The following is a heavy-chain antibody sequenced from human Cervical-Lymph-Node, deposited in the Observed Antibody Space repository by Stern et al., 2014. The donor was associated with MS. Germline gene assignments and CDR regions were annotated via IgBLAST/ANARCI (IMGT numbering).Heavy chain of an antibody. V-gene: IGHV1-2*02. J-gene: IGHJ4*02. CDR2: ITPEIGVT. D-gene: IGHD5-24*01. Sequence: QVQLVQSGAEVKKPGASVKVSCKASGYTFTDYYIHWVRQAPGQGLEWMGWITPEIGVTNYAQNFQGRVTMTRDTSMTTTYMELSRLKFDDTALYYCARDPRGDGYSLDYWGQGTLVTVSS. CDR1: GYTFTDYY. CDR3: ARDPRGDGYSLDY.